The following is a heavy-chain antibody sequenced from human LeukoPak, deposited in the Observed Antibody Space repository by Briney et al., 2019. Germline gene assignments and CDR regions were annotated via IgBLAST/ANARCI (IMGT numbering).Heavy chain of an antibody. J-gene: IGHJ3*02. Sequence: KPSETLSLTCTVSGGSMSSYYWSFIRQSAGTGLEWLGRIHTSGTTWYNPSLKSRVTMSVDTSNNQFSLKLSSVTAADTAVYYCARVSHYYDSSGYYYVRAFDIWGQGTMVTVSS. D-gene: IGHD3-22*01. CDR2: IHTSGTT. CDR3: ARVSHYYDSSGYYYVRAFDI. CDR1: GGSMSSYY. V-gene: IGHV4-4*07.